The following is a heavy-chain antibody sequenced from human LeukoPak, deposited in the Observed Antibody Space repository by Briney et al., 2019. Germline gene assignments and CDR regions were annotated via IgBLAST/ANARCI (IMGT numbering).Heavy chain of an antibody. J-gene: IGHJ6*03. CDR1: GFTFSSYS. CDR2: ISSSSSYI. D-gene: IGHD6-19*01. Sequence: PGGSLRLSCAASGFTFSSYSMNWVRQAPGKGLEWVSSISSSSSYIYYADSVKGRFTISRDNAKNSLYLQMNSLRAEDTAVYYCARDRDSSGWYSWGYYYYYMDVWGKGTTVTVSS. CDR3: ARDRDSSGWYSWGYYYYYMDV. V-gene: IGHV3-21*01.